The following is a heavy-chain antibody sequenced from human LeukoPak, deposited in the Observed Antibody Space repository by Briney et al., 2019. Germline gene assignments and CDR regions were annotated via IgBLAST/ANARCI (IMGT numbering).Heavy chain of an antibody. Sequence: GGSLRLSCAASGFTFSSYAMHWVRQAPGKGLEWVAVISYDGSNKYYADSVKGRFTISRDNAKNSLYLQMNSLTAEDTAVYYCAGNYGGAFDIWGQGTMVTVSS. CDR3: AGNYGGAFDI. CDR2: ISYDGSNK. CDR1: GFTFSSYA. D-gene: IGHD4-23*01. V-gene: IGHV3-30-3*01. J-gene: IGHJ3*02.